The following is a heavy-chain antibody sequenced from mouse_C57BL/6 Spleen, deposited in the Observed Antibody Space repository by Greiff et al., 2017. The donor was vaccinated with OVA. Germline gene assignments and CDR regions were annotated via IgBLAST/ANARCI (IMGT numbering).Heavy chain of an antibody. CDR2: ISGGGGNT. D-gene: IGHD2-3*01. J-gene: IGHJ2*01. CDR3: ARPYDGFFDY. V-gene: IGHV5-9*01. CDR1: GFTFSSYT. Sequence: EVKLQESGGGLVKPGGSLKLSCAASGFTFSSYTMSWVRQTPEKRLEWVATISGGGGNTYYPDSVKGRFTISRDNAKNTLYLQMSSLRSEDTALYYCARPYDGFFDYWGQGTTLTVSS.